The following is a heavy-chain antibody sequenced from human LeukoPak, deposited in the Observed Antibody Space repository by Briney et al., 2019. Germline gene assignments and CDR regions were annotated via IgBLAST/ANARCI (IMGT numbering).Heavy chain of an antibody. J-gene: IGHJ4*02. CDR3: ARRYYYDSSGYYYDD. CDR2: IYPGDSDT. D-gene: IGHD3-22*01. CDR1: GYRFTSYW. V-gene: IGHV5-51*01. Sequence: PGESLKISCKGSGYRFTSYWIGWVRQMPGKGLEWMGVIYPGDSDTRYSPSFQGQVTISADKSISTAYLQWSSLKASATAMYYWARRYYYDSSGYYYDDWGQGTLVTVSS.